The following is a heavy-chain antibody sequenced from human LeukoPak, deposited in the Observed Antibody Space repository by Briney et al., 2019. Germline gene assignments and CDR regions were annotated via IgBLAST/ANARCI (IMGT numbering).Heavy chain of an antibody. CDR3: ARRVGYYGSGNYFYYMDV. CDR1: GFIFSSYA. V-gene: IGHV3-64*01. D-gene: IGHD3-10*01. Sequence: GGSLRLSCAASGFIFSSYAMHWVRQAPGKGLEYVSAISSNGGSTNYANFVKGRFTISRDNSKNTLYLQMGSLRAEDMAVYYCARRVGYYGSGNYFYYMDVWGPGTMVTVSS. J-gene: IGHJ3*01. CDR2: ISSNGGST.